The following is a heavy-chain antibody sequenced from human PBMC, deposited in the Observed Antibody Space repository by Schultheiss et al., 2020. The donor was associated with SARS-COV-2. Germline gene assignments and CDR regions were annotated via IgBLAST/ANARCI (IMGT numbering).Heavy chain of an antibody. Sequence: GGSLKISCAASGFTFSSYAMSWVRQAPGKGLEWVSAISGSGGSTYYADSVKGRFTISRDNSKNTLYLQMNSLRAEDTAVYYCAKGTLWFGELYFDLWGRGTLVTVSS. J-gene: IGHJ2*01. CDR3: AKGTLWFGELYFDL. V-gene: IGHV3-23*01. CDR2: ISGSGGST. CDR1: GFTFSSYA. D-gene: IGHD3-10*01.